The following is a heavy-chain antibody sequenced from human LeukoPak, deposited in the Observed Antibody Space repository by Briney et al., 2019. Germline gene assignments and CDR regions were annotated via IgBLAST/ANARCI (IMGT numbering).Heavy chain of an antibody. CDR3: VKAQIFRPSAFFDS. CDR2: IKEDGRET. V-gene: IGHV3-7*01. J-gene: IGHJ4*02. CDR1: GFTFSNYL. Sequence: GGSLRLSCAASGFTFSNYLMSWVRQAPGQGPEWVANIKEDGRETYYLDSVEGRFTISRDNAKNSLELQMNSLRVEDTAVYHCVKAQIFRPSAFFDSWGQGTLVTVSS.